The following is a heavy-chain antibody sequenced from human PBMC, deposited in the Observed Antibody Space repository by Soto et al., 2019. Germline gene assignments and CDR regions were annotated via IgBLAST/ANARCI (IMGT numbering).Heavy chain of an antibody. CDR2: INPSGGST. Sequence: GASVKVSCKASGYTFTSYYMHWVRQAPGQGLEWMGIINPSGGSTSYAQKFQGRVTMTRDTSTSTVYMELSSLRSEDTAVYYCAITGTNAKDYYYGMDVWGQGTTVTVSS. D-gene: IGHD1-1*01. CDR3: AITGTNAKDYYYGMDV. V-gene: IGHV1-46*01. J-gene: IGHJ6*02. CDR1: GYTFTSYY.